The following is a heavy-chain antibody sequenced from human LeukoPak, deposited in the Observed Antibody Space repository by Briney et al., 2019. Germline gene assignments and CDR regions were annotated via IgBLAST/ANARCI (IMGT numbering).Heavy chain of an antibody. CDR3: ARLVVGATDY. CDR1: GFTFSNYW. J-gene: IGHJ4*02. D-gene: IGHD1-26*01. CDR2: IKQDGSEK. V-gene: IGHV3-7*01. Sequence: HPGGSLRLSCAASGFTFSNYWMNWVRQAPGKGLEWVANIKQDGSEKYYVDSVKGRFTISRDNAKNSLYLQMNSLRAEDTAVYYCARLVVGATDYWGQGTLVTVSS.